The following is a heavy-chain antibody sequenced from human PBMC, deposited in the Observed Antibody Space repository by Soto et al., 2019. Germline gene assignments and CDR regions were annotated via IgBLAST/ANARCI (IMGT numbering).Heavy chain of an antibody. V-gene: IGHV1-24*01. CDR3: ATAYKPRAVWTGRMDYYYYYGMDV. D-gene: IGHD3-3*01. J-gene: IGHJ6*02. Sequence: ASVKVSCKDSGDTLSEISIHWVRQAPGKGLEWMGGFDPEDGETFYAQKFQGRVTMTEDTSTDTAYMELISLRSEDTAVYYCATAYKPRAVWTGRMDYYYYYGMDVWGQGTTVTVSS. CDR1: GDTLSEIS. CDR2: FDPEDGET.